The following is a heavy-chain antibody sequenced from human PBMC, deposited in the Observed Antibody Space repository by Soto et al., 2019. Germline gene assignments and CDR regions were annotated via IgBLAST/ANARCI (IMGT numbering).Heavy chain of an antibody. D-gene: IGHD4-17*01. CDR3: ARHDYGGFGL. CDR2: IYYSGST. V-gene: IGHV4-39*01. Sequence: QLQLQESGPGLVKPSETLSLTCTVSGGSISSSSYYWGWIRQPPGKGLEWIGSIYYSGSTYYNPSLKSRVTRSVATSKTHFPLKLSSVTAADTAVYYCARHDYGGFGLWGQGTLVTVSS. CDR1: GGSISSSSYY. J-gene: IGHJ4*02.